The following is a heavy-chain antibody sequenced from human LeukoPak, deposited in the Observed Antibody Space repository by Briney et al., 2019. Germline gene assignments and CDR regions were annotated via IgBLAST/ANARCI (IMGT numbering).Heavy chain of an antibody. D-gene: IGHD2-2*01. V-gene: IGHV3-30*02. J-gene: IGHJ3*02. CDR1: GFTFSSYG. CDR3: ARDLGYCSSTSCFDAFDI. Sequence: PGGSLRLSCAASGFTFSSYGMHWVRQAPGKGLEWVAFIRYDGSNKYYADSVKGRFTISRDNSKNTLYLQMNSLRAEDTAVYYCARDLGYCSSTSCFDAFDIWGQGTMVTVSS. CDR2: IRYDGSNK.